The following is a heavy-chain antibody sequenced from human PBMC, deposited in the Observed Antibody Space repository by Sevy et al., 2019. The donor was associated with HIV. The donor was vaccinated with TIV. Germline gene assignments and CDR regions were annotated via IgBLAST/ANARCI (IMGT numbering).Heavy chain of an antibody. CDR3: ARGARGYSGYDSYYFDY. Sequence: ASVKVSCKASGGTFSSYAISWVRQAPGQGLEWMGGIIPIFGTANYAQKIQGRVTITADESTSTAYMELSSLRSEDTAVYYCARGARGYSGYDSYYFDYWGQGTLVTVSS. J-gene: IGHJ4*02. CDR1: GGTFSSYA. CDR2: IIPIFGTA. D-gene: IGHD5-12*01. V-gene: IGHV1-69*13.